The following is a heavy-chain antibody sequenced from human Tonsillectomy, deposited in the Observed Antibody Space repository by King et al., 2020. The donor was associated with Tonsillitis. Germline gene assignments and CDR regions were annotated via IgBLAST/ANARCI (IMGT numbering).Heavy chain of an antibody. V-gene: IGHV3-9*01. J-gene: IGHJ5*02. D-gene: IGHD3-3*01. CDR2: ISWNSGHI. CDR1: GFIFDNYA. CDR3: AKDKTDYDVWSGWNWFDP. Sequence: VQLVESGGGLVQPGRSLRLSCAASGFIFDNYAMHWVRQAPGKGLEWVSGISWNSGHIGYADSVKGRFTISRDNAKNSLYLQMNSLRAEDTALYYCAKDKTDYDVWSGWNWFDPWGQGTLVTVSA.